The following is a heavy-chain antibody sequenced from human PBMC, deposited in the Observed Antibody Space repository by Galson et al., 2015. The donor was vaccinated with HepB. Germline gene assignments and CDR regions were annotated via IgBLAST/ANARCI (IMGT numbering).Heavy chain of an antibody. CDR3: ARVADADYGDHSHVDY. D-gene: IGHD4-17*01. J-gene: IGHJ4*02. V-gene: IGHV3-11*06. CDR2: ISSSSTYT. CDR1: GLTFSDYY. Sequence: SLRLSCAASGLTFSDYYMSWIRQAPGKGLEWVSYISSSSTYTNYADSVKGRFTISRDNAKKSLYLQINSLRAEDTAVYYCARVADADYGDHSHVDYWGQGTLVTVSS.